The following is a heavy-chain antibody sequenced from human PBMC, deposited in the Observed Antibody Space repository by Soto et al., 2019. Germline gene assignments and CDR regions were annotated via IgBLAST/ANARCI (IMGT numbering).Heavy chain of an antibody. CDR1: GFTFSSYW. V-gene: IGHV3-74*01. CDR3: ARGDGDHDDGNGYLGRH. J-gene: IGHJ4*02. Sequence: EVQLVESGGGLVQPGESLTLSCAASGFTFSSYWMHWVRQAPGKGLVWVSRIKSDGSGTYYADSVKGRLTIYRDNARNTLYLQMNSLGVEGTAMYFCARGDGDHDDGNGYLGRHWGQGTLVTVSS. CDR2: IKSDGSGT. D-gene: IGHD5-18*01.